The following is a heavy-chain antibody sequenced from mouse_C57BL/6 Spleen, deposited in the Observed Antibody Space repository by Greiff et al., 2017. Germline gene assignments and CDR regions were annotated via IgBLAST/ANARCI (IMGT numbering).Heavy chain of an antibody. J-gene: IGHJ3*01. CDR2: IYPGDGDT. D-gene: IGHD2-1*01. Sequence: VQLQQSGPELVKPGASVKISCKASGYAFSSSWMNWVKQRPGKGLEWIGRIYPGDGDTNYNGKFKGKATLTADKSSSTAYLQLSSLTSEDSAVYFCVIYYGNYGFAYWGQGTLVTVSA. CDR3: VIYYGNYGFAY. CDR1: GYAFSSSW. V-gene: IGHV1-82*01.